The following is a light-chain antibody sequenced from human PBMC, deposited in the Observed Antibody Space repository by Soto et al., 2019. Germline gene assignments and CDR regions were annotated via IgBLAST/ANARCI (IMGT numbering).Light chain of an antibody. CDR3: QQYDSSPLT. Sequence: EIVLTQSPGTLSLSPGERATLSCRASQSVSSSYLARYQQKPGQAPRLLIYGASTRATGIPGRFSGSGSGTGFTSTISRLESEDFAVYFCQQYDSSPLTFGGGTKVEIK. CDR2: GAS. CDR1: QSVSSSY. J-gene: IGKJ4*01. V-gene: IGKV3-20*01.